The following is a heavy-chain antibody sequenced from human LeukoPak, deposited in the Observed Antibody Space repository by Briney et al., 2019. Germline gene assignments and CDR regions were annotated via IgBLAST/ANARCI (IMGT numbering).Heavy chain of an antibody. CDR1: GFTFSSYS. CDR3: AKTLYRSGSGPFDY. Sequence: GGSLRLSCAASGFTFSSYSMNWVRQAPGKGLEWVSAISGSGGSTYYADSVKGRFTISRDNSKNTLYLQMNSLRAEDTAVYYCAKTLYRSGSGPFDYWGQGTLVTVSS. J-gene: IGHJ4*02. CDR2: ISGSGGST. V-gene: IGHV3-23*01. D-gene: IGHD3-22*01.